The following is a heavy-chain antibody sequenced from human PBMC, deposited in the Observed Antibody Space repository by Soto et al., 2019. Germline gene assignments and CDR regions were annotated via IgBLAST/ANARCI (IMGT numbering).Heavy chain of an antibody. CDR1: GYSFTSYW. D-gene: IGHD6-13*01. V-gene: IGHV5-51*01. J-gene: IGHJ3*02. CDR3: ARTSAAGNSDDAFDI. Sequence: GESLKISCKGSGYSFTSYWIGWVRQMPGKGLEWMGIIYPGDSDTRYSPSFQGQVTISADKSISTAYLQWSSLKASDTAMYYCARTSAAGNSDDAFDIWGQGTMVTVSS. CDR2: IYPGDSDT.